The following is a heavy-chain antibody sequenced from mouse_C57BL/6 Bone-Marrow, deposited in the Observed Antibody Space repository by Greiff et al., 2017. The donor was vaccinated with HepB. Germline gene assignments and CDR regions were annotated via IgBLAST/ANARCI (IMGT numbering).Heavy chain of an antibody. CDR2: ISYDGSN. CDR3: ARRLRRGFDY. D-gene: IGHD2-4*01. V-gene: IGHV3-6*01. J-gene: IGHJ2*01. Sequence: EVKLQESGPGLVKPSQSLSLTCSVTGYSITSGYYWNWIRQFPGNKLEWMGYISYDGSNNYNPSLKNRISITRDTSKNQFFLKLNSVTTEDTATYYCARRLRRGFDYWGQGTTLTVSS. CDR1: GYSITSGYY.